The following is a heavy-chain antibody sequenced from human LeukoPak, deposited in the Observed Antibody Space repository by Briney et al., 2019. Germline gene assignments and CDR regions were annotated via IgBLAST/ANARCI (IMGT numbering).Heavy chain of an antibody. D-gene: IGHD3-22*01. V-gene: IGHV3-7*01. CDR2: IKQDGSEK. Sequence: GGSLRLSCAASGFTFSSYWMSWVRQAPGKGLELVANIKQDGSEKYYVDSVKGRFTISRDNAKNSLYLQMNSLRAEDTAVYYCASNYYYDSSGYQYNDALDIWGQGTMVTVSS. CDR3: ASNYYYDSSGYQYNDALDI. CDR1: GFTFSSYW. J-gene: IGHJ3*02.